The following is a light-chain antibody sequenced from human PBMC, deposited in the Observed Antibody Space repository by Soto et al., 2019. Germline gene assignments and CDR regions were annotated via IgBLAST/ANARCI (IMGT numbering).Light chain of an antibody. CDR2: GAS. CDR3: QKYGSSPWK. Sequence: EIVMTQSTATLSVSPGEKPTLSCMASQSVSSNLAWYQQKPGQAPRLLIYGASSRATGIPDRFSGSGSGTDFTLTISRLEPEDFAVYYCQKYGSSPWKFGQGTKVDIK. V-gene: IGKV3-20*01. J-gene: IGKJ1*01. CDR1: QSVSSN.